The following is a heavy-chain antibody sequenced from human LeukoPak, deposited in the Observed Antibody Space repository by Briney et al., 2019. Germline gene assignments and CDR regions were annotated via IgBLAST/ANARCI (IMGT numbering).Heavy chain of an antibody. J-gene: IGHJ1*01. CDR3: ARDLSYSSGPGQH. CDR2: ISYDGSNK. V-gene: IGHV3-30-3*01. Sequence: PGGSLRPSCAASGFTFSSYAMHWVRQAPGKGLEWVAVISYDGSNKYYADSVKGRFTISRDNSKNTLYLQMNSLRAEDTAVYYCARDLSYSSGPGQHWGQGTLVTVSS. D-gene: IGHD6-19*01. CDR1: GFTFSSYA.